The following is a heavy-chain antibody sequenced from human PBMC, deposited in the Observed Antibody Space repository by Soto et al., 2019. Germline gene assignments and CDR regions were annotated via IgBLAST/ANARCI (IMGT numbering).Heavy chain of an antibody. CDR3: ASGDDSSGYYRNFGVY. D-gene: IGHD3-22*01. V-gene: IGHV3-33*01. Sequence: QVQLVESGGGVVQPGRSLRLSCAASGFTFSSYGMHWVRQAPGKGLEWVAVIWYAGSNKYYAESVKGRFTISTENSKNTLYLQMNSLRAEDTAVYYCASGDDSSGYYRNFGVYWGQGTLVTVSS. CDR1: GFTFSSYG. J-gene: IGHJ4*02. CDR2: IWYAGSNK.